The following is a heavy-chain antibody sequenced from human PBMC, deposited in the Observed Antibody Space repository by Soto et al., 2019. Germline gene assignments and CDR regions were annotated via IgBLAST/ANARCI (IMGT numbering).Heavy chain of an antibody. Sequence: PGGSLRLSCAASGFTFSSYAMSWVRQAPGKGLEWVSAISGSGGSTYYADSVKGRFTISRDNSKNTLYLQMNSLRAEDTAVYYCVALAYDFWSGYYSYFDYWGQGTLVTVSS. CDR1: GFTFSSYA. J-gene: IGHJ4*02. CDR3: VALAYDFWSGYYSYFDY. V-gene: IGHV3-23*01. D-gene: IGHD3-3*01. CDR2: ISGSGGST.